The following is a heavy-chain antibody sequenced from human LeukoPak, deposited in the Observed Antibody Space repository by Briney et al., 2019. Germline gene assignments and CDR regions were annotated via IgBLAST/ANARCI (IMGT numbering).Heavy chain of an antibody. CDR2: INWSGGRT. CDR1: GFAFDEHG. CDR3: ARAPITSPFYFDS. V-gene: IGHV3-20*04. J-gene: IGHJ4*02. D-gene: IGHD2-2*01. Sequence: PGGSLRLSCTASGFAFDEHGMSWVRQVPGKVLEWVSGINWSGGRTGYADPLRGRFTISRDNAKNSLYLQRDSLRAEDTALYYCARAPITSPFYFDSWGQGTLVTVPS.